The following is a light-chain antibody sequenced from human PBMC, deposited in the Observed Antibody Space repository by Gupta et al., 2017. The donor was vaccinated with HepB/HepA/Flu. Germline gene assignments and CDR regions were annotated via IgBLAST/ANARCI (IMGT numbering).Light chain of an antibody. V-gene: IGKV3-15*01. CDR2: GAS. CDR3: QPSNNWQLCS. CDR1: QSISSS. J-gene: IGKJ2*04. Sequence: EIVMTQSPATLSVSPGERVILSCRASQSISSSLAWYQQKPGQAPRLLSYGASTRATGIPARFSGSGSGTEFTLTIRRLQSEDFAVYYGQPSNNWQLCSCVKVPTLAIK.